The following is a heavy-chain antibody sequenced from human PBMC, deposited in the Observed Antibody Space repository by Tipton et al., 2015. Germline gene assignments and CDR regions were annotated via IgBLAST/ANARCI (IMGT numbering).Heavy chain of an antibody. Sequence: TLSLTCTVSGGSVSSGSYYWSWIRQPPGKGLEWIGHIYYSGSTNYKPSLKGRVTISVDTSKNQFSLKLSSVTAADTAVYYCARLSPSVWGSYRSTYFDYWGQGTLVTVSS. CDR3: ARLSPSVWGSYRSTYFDY. CDR2: IYYSGST. J-gene: IGHJ4*02. D-gene: IGHD3-16*02. V-gene: IGHV4-61*01. CDR1: GGSVSSGSYY.